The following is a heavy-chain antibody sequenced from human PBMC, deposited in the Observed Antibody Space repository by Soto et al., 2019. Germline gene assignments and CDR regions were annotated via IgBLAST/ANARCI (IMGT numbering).Heavy chain of an antibody. D-gene: IGHD2-2*01. J-gene: IGHJ4*02. CDR2: IYYSGST. Sequence: QVQLQESGPGLVKPSQTLSLTCTVSGGSISSGYYYWSWIRQHPGKGLEWIGYIYYSGSTYYNPSLKSRVTISVDTSKNQFSLRLSSVTAADTAVYYCARRSSTSYTFDYWGQGTLVTVSS. V-gene: IGHV4-31*03. CDR1: GGSISSGYYY. CDR3: ARRSSTSYTFDY.